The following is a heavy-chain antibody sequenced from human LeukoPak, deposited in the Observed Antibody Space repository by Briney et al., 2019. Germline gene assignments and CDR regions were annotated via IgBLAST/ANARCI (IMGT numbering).Heavy chain of an antibody. V-gene: IGHV4-59*12. Sequence: SETLSLTCTVSGSSITNYYWSWIRQPPGKGLEWIGSIYYSGSTYYNPSLKSRVTISVDTSKNQFSLKLSSVTAADTAVYYCARDSVGSGWYGGNFDYWGQGTLVTVSS. J-gene: IGHJ4*02. D-gene: IGHD6-19*01. CDR2: IYYSGST. CDR1: GSSITNYY. CDR3: ARDSVGSGWYGGNFDY.